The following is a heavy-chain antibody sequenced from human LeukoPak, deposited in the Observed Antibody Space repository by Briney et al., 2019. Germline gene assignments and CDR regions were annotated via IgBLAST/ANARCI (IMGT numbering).Heavy chain of an antibody. CDR1: GGTFSSYA. J-gene: IGHJ4*02. V-gene: IGHV1-69*13. CDR2: IIPIFGTA. CDR3: ARVGPHYYDSSGVFDY. Sequence: SVKVSCKASGGTFSSYAISWVRQAPGQGLEWMGGIIPIFGTANYAQKFQGRVTITADESTSTAYMELSSLRSEDTAVYYCARVGPHYYDSSGVFDYWGQGTLVTVSS. D-gene: IGHD3-22*01.